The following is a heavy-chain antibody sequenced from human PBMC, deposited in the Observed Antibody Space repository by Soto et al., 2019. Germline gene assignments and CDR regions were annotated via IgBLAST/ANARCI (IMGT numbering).Heavy chain of an antibody. Sequence: EVQLLESGGGLVQPGGSLRLSCAASGFTFNNYAMTCVRQAPGKGLECVSAISGGGDTTSYADSVKGRFTVSRDGSKNTLYLQMSSLRAEDTAPYYCAKGRGGSGSLTPRVDFWGQGTLVTVSS. V-gene: IGHV3-23*01. D-gene: IGHD3-10*01. J-gene: IGHJ4*02. CDR2: ISGGGDTT. CDR1: GFTFNNYA. CDR3: AKGRGGSGSLTPRVDF.